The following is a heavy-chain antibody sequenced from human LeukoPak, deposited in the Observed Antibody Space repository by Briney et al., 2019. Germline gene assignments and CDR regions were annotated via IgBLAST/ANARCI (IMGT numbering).Heavy chain of an antibody. CDR3: ARGFDTYYYYGMDV. J-gene: IGHJ6*02. Sequence: GGSLRLSCAASGFTVSSNYMSWVRQAPGKGLEWVSVIYSGGSTYYADSVKGRFTISRHSSKNTLYLQMNSLRAEDTAVYYCARGFDTYYYYGMDVWGQGTTVTVSS. V-gene: IGHV3-53*04. CDR2: IYSGGST. CDR1: GFTVSSNY.